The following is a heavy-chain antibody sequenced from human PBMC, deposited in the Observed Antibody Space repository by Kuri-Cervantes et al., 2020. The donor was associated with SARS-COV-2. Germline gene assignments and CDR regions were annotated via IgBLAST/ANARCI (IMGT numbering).Heavy chain of an antibody. V-gene: IGHV1-45*01. Sequence: SVKVSCKASGDSFDYRFLHWVRQAPGQPLEWMGWITPFNGNTNYAQRFQDRVTITRDRSMSTAYMGLSSLRSEDTAMYYCARSGPGAISREDGACDIWGQGTMVTVSS. CDR2: ITPFNGNT. CDR1: GDSFDYRF. CDR3: ARSGPGAISREDGACDI. J-gene: IGHJ3*02. D-gene: IGHD5-24*01.